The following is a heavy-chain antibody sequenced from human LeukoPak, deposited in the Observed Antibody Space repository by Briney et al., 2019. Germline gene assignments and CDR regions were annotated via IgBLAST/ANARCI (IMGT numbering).Heavy chain of an antibody. V-gene: IGHV4-4*07. CDR3: ARGSSWYDY. Sequence: SETLSLTCTVSDGSISNYYRTWLRQPAGRGLEWIGRIYVSGSTNYNPSLKSRVTISVDTSKDQFSLKLNSVTAADTAVYYCARGSSWYDYWGQGTLVTVSS. CDR2: IYVSGST. J-gene: IGHJ4*02. D-gene: IGHD6-13*01. CDR1: DGSISNYY.